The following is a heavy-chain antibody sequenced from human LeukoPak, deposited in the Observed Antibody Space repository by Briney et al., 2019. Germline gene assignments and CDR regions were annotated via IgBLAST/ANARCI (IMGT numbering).Heavy chain of an antibody. CDR2: IKQDGSEK. J-gene: IGHJ6*03. D-gene: IGHD6-13*01. CDR1: GFTFSSNW. Sequence: PGGSLRLSCAASGFTFSSNWMTWVRQAPGKGLEWVANIKQDGSEKYYVDSVKGRFTISRDNAKSSLCLQMNSLRVEDTAVYYCAKVGRWVAAAGTYYYMDVWGKGTTVTVSS. CDR3: AKVGRWVAAAGTYYYMDV. V-gene: IGHV3-7*01.